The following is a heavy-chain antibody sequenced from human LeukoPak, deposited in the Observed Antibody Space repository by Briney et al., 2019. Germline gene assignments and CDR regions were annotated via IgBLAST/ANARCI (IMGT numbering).Heavy chain of an antibody. Sequence: TGRSLRLSCAASGFTFSSYAMHWVRQAPGKGLEWVAVISYDGSNKYYADSVKGRFTISRDNSKNTLYLQMNSLRAEDTAVYYCALHFKYSSSWYYFDYWGQGTLVTVSS. CDR1: GFTFSSYA. V-gene: IGHV3-30-3*01. D-gene: IGHD6-13*01. J-gene: IGHJ4*02. CDR3: ALHFKYSSSWYYFDY. CDR2: ISYDGSNK.